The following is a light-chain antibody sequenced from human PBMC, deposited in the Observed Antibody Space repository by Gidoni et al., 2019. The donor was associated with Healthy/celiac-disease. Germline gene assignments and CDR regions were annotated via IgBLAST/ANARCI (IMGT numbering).Light chain of an antibody. Sequence: IVLTQSPATLSLSPGERATLSCRASQSVSSYLAWYQQKPGQAPRLLIYDASNRATGIPARFSGSGSETDFTLTISSLEPEDFAVYYCQQRSNWPPRFTFGPGTKVDIK. CDR2: DAS. V-gene: IGKV3-11*01. CDR1: QSVSSY. CDR3: QQRSNWPPRFT. J-gene: IGKJ3*01.